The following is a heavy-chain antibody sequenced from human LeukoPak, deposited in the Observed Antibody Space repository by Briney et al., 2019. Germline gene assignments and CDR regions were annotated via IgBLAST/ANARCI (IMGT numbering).Heavy chain of an antibody. CDR2: IYHSGST. CDR3: ARDVHVWGSYLYSDYYYYYMDV. V-gene: IGHV4-38-2*02. D-gene: IGHD3-16*02. CDR1: GYSISSGYY. Sequence: PSETLSLTCTVSGYSISSGYYWGWIRQPPGKGLKWIGSIYHSGSTYYNPSLKSRVTISVDTSKNQFSLKLSSVTAADTAVYYCARDVHVWGSYLYSDYYYYYMDVWGKGTTVTISS. J-gene: IGHJ6*03.